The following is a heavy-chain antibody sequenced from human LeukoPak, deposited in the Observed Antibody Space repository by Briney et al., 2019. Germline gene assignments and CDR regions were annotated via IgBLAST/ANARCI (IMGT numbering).Heavy chain of an antibody. CDR3: ARAADNAFDI. J-gene: IGHJ3*02. V-gene: IGHV3-7*01. D-gene: IGHD6-19*01. Sequence: GGSLRLSCAASGFTFTTYWLGWVRQPPGKGLEWVANIKQDGTEKYYVDSVKGRFTISRDNAKNTLYLQMNSLRAEDTAVYYCARAADNAFDIWGQGTMVTVSS. CDR2: IKQDGTEK. CDR1: GFTFTTYW.